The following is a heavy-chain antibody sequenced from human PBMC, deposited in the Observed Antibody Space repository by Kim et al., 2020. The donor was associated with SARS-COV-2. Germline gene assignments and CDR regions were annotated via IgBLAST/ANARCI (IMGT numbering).Heavy chain of an antibody. J-gene: IGHJ3*02. V-gene: IGHV3-49*03. CDR2: IRSKAYGGTT. CDR3: TRDWGIAAADDAFDI. Sequence: GGSLRLSCTASGFTFGDYAMSWFRQAPGKGLEWVGFIRSKAYGGTTEYAASVKGRFTISRDDSKSIAYLQMNSLKTEDTAVYYCTRDWGIAAADDAFDIWGQGTMVTVSS. CDR1: GFTFGDYA. D-gene: IGHD6-13*01.